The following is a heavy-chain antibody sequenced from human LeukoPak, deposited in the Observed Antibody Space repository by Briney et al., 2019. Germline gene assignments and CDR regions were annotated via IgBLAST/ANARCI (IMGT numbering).Heavy chain of an antibody. CDR3: AREYDILTGYSLFDY. CDR1: GYTFTSYY. CDR2: INPSGGST. J-gene: IGHJ4*02. V-gene: IGHV1-46*01. Sequence: ASVKVSCKASGYTFTSYYMHWVRQAPGQGLEWMGIINPSGGSTSYAQKSQGRVTMTRDTSTSTVYMELSSLRSEDTAVYYCAREYDILTGYSLFDYWGQGTLVTVSS. D-gene: IGHD3-9*01.